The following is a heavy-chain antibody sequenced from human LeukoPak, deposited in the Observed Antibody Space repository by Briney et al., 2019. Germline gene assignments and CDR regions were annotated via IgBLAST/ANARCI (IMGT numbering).Heavy chain of an antibody. CDR2: IYYSGST. D-gene: IGHD6-19*01. Sequence: SETLSLTCTVSGGSISSSSYYWGWIRQPPGKGLEWIGSIYYSGSTYYNPSLKSRVTISVDTSKNQFSLKLSSVTAADTAVYYCARSYSSGWYRSYYYYMDVWGKGTTVTVSS. CDR1: GGSISSSSYY. J-gene: IGHJ6*03. CDR3: ARSYSSGWYRSYYYYMDV. V-gene: IGHV4-39*01.